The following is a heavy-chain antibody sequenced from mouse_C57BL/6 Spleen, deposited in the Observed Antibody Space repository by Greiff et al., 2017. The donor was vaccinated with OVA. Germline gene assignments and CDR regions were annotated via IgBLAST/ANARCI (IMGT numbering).Heavy chain of an antibody. CDR1: GYTFTSYG. CDR3: ASWEGYYGEDYYAMDY. CDR2: IYPRSGNT. D-gene: IGHD1-1*01. J-gene: IGHJ4*01. V-gene: IGHV1-81*01. Sequence: VQLQQSGAELARPGASVKLSCKASGYTFTSYGISWVKQRTGQGLEWIGEIYPRSGNTYYNEKFKGKATLTADKSSSTAYMELRSLTSEDSAVYFWASWEGYYGEDYYAMDYWGQGTSVTVSS.